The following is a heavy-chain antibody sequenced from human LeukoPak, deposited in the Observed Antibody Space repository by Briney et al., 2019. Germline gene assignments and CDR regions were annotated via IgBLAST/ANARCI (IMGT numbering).Heavy chain of an antibody. CDR1: GFTFSSYS. CDR2: IYTGGYT. Sequence: GGSLRLSRAASGFTFSSYSMNWVRQAPGKGLEWVSVIYTGGYTYYADSVKGRFTISRDNSKNTLFLQMNSLRAEDTAVYYCASSTAYSNYEYYYYYYMDVWGKGTTVTVSS. CDR3: ASSTAYSNYEYYYYYYMDV. V-gene: IGHV3-53*01. J-gene: IGHJ6*03. D-gene: IGHD4-11*01.